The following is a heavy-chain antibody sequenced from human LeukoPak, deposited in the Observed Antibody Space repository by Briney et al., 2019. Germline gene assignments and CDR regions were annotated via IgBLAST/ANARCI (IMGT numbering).Heavy chain of an antibody. J-gene: IGHJ4*02. Sequence: SETLSLTCTVSGGSISSYYWSWIRQPPGKGLEWIGYIYYSGSTNYNPSLKSRVTISVDTSKNQFSLKLSSVTAADTAVYYCAGDYGSGSYGDFDYWGQGTLVTVSS. CDR2: IYYSGST. CDR1: GGSISSYY. V-gene: IGHV4-59*08. CDR3: AGDYGSGSYGDFDY. D-gene: IGHD3-10*01.